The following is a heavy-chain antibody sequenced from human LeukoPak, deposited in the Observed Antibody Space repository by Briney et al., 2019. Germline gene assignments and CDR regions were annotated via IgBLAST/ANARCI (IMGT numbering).Heavy chain of an antibody. CDR1: GFIFSDYY. J-gene: IGHJ4*02. V-gene: IGHV3-33*08. Sequence: PGGSLRLSCASSGFIFSDYYMSWIRQAPGKGLEWVAVIWYDGSNKYYADSVKGRFTISRDNSKNTLYLQMNTLRAEDTAVYYCARDPGGVVYFDYWGQGTLVTVSS. CDR3: ARDPGGVVYFDY. CDR2: IWYDGSNK. D-gene: IGHD2-8*01.